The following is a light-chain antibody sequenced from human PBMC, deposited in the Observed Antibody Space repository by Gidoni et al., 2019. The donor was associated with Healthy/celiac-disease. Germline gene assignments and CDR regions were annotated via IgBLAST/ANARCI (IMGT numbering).Light chain of an antibody. CDR1: QSVLYSSNNKND. Sequence: DIVMTQSTDSLAVSLGERATINCKSSQSVLYSSNNKNDLAWYQQKPGQPPKLLIYWASTRESGVPDRFSGSGSGTDFTLTISSLQAEDVAVYYCQQYYSTSYTFGQGTKLEIK. CDR2: WAS. CDR3: QQYYSTSYT. J-gene: IGKJ2*01. V-gene: IGKV4-1*01.